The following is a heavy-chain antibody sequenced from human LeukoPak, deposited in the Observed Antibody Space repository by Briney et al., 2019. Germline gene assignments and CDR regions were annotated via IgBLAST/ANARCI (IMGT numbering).Heavy chain of an antibody. Sequence: GGSLRLSCTASGFTFGDYAMSWIRQAPGKGLEWVSYISSSGNTIYYADSVMGRFTISRDNAKNSLYLQMNSLRAEDTAVYYCASDVTIGYRYGDSWGQGTLVTVSS. V-gene: IGHV3-11*01. D-gene: IGHD5-18*01. CDR1: GFTFGDYA. J-gene: IGHJ4*02. CDR2: ISSSGNTI. CDR3: ASDVTIGYRYGDS.